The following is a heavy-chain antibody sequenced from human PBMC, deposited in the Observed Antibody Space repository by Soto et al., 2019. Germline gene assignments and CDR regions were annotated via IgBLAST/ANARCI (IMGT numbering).Heavy chain of an antibody. J-gene: IGHJ4*02. V-gene: IGHV3-7*01. D-gene: IGHD2-8*01. CDR3: ARDALMLWLLTALINYFDY. CDR1: GFNFRGYW. CDR2: IKEDGIEK. Sequence: GGSLRLSCVGAGFNFRGYWMSWVRQAPGKGLEWVANIKEDGIEKYYVDSVKGRFTISRDNGKNSLYLQMNNLRAEDTAVYYCARDALMLWLLTALINYFDYRGKRTLRTVSS.